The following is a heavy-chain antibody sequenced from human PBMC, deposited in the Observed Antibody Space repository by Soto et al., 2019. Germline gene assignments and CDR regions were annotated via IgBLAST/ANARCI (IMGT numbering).Heavy chain of an antibody. CDR2: VLHDGNNK. V-gene: IGHV3-30-3*01. CDR1: GFTFSDYI. D-gene: IGHD3-10*01. Sequence: QVQLVESGGGVVQPGRSLRLSCAASGFTFSDYIMHWVRQAPGEGLEWVAMVLHDGNNKYYADSVKGRFTISRDNSKNTLYLQMNCLRTEDTAMYYCARDDENGSYCDLGYWGQGTLVTVSS. CDR3: ARDDENGSYCDLGY. J-gene: IGHJ4*02.